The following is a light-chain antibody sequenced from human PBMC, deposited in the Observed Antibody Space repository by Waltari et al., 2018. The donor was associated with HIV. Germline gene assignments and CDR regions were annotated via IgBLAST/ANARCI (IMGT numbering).Light chain of an antibody. CDR2: DVT. Sequence: QSALTQPPSASGSPGQSVTISCTGASSYVGAFKYVSWYQQHPGKAPKLLIYDVTKRPSGVPDRFSGSKSGNTASLTVSGLQAEDEAHYYCSSYAGSSMSYAFGTGTKVTVL. J-gene: IGLJ1*01. V-gene: IGLV2-8*01. CDR3: SSYAGSSMSYA. CDR1: SSYVGAFKY.